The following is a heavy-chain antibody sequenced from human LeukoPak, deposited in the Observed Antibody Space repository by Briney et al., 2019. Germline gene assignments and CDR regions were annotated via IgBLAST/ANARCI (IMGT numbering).Heavy chain of an antibody. CDR1: GGSFSGYY. Sequence: NASETLSLTCAVYGGSFSGYYWSWIRQPPGKGLEWIGEINHSGSTYYNPSLKSRVTISVDTSKNQFSLKLSSVTAADTAVYYCARSPITIFGVVIIPDAFDIWGQGTMVTVSS. V-gene: IGHV4-34*09. CDR2: INHSGST. J-gene: IGHJ3*02. CDR3: ARSPITIFGVVIIPDAFDI. D-gene: IGHD3-3*01.